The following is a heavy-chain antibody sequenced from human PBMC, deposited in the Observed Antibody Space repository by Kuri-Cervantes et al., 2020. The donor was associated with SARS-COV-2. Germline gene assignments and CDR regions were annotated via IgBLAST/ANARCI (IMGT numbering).Heavy chain of an antibody. CDR3: ASRDTRTIDSYYYYGMDG. V-gene: IGHV1-18*04. Sequence: ASVKVSCKASGYTFTSYGVSWVRQAPVQGLEWMGWISAYNGNTNYAQKLQGRVTMTTDTSTSTAYMELRSLRSEDTAVYYCASRDTRTIDSYYYYGMDGWGQGTTVTGSS. D-gene: IGHD5-24*01. J-gene: IGHJ6*02. CDR2: ISAYNGNT. CDR1: GYTFTSYG.